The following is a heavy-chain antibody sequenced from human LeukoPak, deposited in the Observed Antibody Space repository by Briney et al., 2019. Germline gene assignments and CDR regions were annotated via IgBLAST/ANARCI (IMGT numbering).Heavy chain of an antibody. CDR3: ARHRENDYGSGSDLGY. Sequence: PGGPLRLSCAASGFTFDDYGMSWVRQAPGKGLEWVSGINWNGGSTGYADSVKGRFTISRDNAKNSLYLQMNSLRAEDTALYYCARHRENDYGSGSDLGYWGQGTLVTVSS. V-gene: IGHV3-20*04. J-gene: IGHJ4*02. CDR2: INWNGGST. D-gene: IGHD3-10*01. CDR1: GFTFDDYG.